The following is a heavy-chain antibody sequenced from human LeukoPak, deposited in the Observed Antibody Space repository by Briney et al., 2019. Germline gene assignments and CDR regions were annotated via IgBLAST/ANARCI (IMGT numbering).Heavy chain of an antibody. D-gene: IGHD1-26*01. J-gene: IGHJ6*03. Sequence: GGSLRLSCEASGFTFSSSWMNWVRQAPGKGLEWVANIKQDGSEKYYVDSVKGRFTISRDNAKNSLYLQMNSLRAEDTAVYYCARDSGSYVNYYYYMDVWGKGTTVTVSS. CDR3: ARDSGSYVNYYYYMDV. V-gene: IGHV3-7*01. CDR2: IKQDGSEK. CDR1: GFTFSSSW.